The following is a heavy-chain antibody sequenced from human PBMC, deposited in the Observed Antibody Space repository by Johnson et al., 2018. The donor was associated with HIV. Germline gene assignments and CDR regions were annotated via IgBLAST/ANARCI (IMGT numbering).Heavy chain of an antibody. V-gene: IGHV3-30*03. J-gene: IGHJ3*02. CDR3: ARGITMIVVVKGDAFDI. Sequence: QVQLVESGGGVVQPGRSLRLSCSASGFTFSNYGMQWVRQAPGKGLEWVAVISSDGSNKYYADSVKGRFTISRDNSKNTLYLQMNSLRAEDTAVYYCARGITMIVVVKGDAFDIWGQGTMVTVSS. D-gene: IGHD3-22*01. CDR1: GFTFSNYG. CDR2: ISSDGSNK.